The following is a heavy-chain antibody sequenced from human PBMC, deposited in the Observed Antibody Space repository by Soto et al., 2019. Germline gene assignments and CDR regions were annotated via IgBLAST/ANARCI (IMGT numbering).Heavy chain of an antibody. CDR2: IYHSGTT. Sequence: SSETLSLTCSVSGGSITSYYWTWIRQPPGKGLEWIGYIYHSGTTVYNPSLKSRVTMSVDTSKNQFSLELKSLTAADTAVYYCARVVTVTLDYWGQGAPVTVSS. CDR3: ARVVTVTLDY. V-gene: IGHV4-59*01. CDR1: GGSITSYY. J-gene: IGHJ4*02. D-gene: IGHD4-17*01.